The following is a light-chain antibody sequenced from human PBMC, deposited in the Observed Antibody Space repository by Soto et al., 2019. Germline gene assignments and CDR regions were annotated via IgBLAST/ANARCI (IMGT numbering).Light chain of an antibody. V-gene: IGKV1-5*03. CDR2: KAS. J-gene: IGKJ1*01. Sequence: DIQMTPSPSTLSASVVYRFTLTCLASQSISSWLAWYQQKPGKAPKLLIYKASSLESGVPSRFSGSGSGTEFTLTISSLQPDDFATYYCQQYNSYSRTFGQGTTVDIK. CDR1: QSISSW. CDR3: QQYNSYSRT.